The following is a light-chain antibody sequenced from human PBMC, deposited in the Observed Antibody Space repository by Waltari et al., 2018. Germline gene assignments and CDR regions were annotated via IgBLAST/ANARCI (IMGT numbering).Light chain of an antibody. J-gene: IGKJ3*01. CDR3: VQAIAFPFT. V-gene: IGKV2-40*01. Sequence: DIVMTQTPLSLPITPGEPASISCRSSQSLLHSNGNTYLHWYLQKPGQSPQLLIYGGSNRASGVPDRFSGRGSGSDFTLKISKVEAEDVGVYYCVQAIAFPFTFGPGTKLDIK. CDR2: GGS. CDR1: QSLLHSNGNTY.